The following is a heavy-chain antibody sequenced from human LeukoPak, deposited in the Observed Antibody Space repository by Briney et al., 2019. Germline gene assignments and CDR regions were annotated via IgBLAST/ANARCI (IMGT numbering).Heavy chain of an antibody. Sequence: ASVKVSCKASGGTFSSYAISWVRQAPGQGLEWMGWINAGNGNTKYSQKFQGRVTITRDTSASTAYMELSSLRSEDTAVYYCARDPHYYDSSGYPDYWGQGTLVTVSS. V-gene: IGHV1-3*01. CDR1: GGTFSSYA. D-gene: IGHD3-22*01. CDR2: INAGNGNT. CDR3: ARDPHYYDSSGYPDY. J-gene: IGHJ4*02.